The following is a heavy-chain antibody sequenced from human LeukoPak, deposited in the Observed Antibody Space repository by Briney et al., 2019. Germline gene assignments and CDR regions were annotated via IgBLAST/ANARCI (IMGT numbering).Heavy chain of an antibody. CDR2: ISGSGGST. CDR1: GFTVSSNY. Sequence: GGSLRLSCAASGFTVSSNYMSWVRQAPGKGLEWVSAISGSGGSTYYADSVKGRFTISRDNSKNTLYLQMNSLRAEDTAVYYYSKPNTAPSIQQRRPAELLFVCWGWGVLVVVSSVW. J-gene: IGHJ3*01. CDR3: SKPNTAPSIQQRRPAELLFVCWGWGVLVVVSSV. V-gene: IGHV3-23*01. D-gene: IGHD3-10*01.